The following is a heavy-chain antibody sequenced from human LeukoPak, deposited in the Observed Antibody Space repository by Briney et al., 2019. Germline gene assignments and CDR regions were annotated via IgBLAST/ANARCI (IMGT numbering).Heavy chain of an antibody. CDR3: AKSSSLHYYYYYYMDV. CDR2: ISWNSGSI. V-gene: IGHV3-9*01. CDR1: GFTFDVYA. D-gene: IGHD6-6*01. J-gene: IGHJ6*03. Sequence: GGSLGLSCAASGFTFDVYAMPWVRQAPGKGLGWVSGISWNSGSIGYADSVKGRFTISRDNAKNSLYLQMNSLRAEDTALYYCAKSSSLHYYYYYYMDVWGKGTTVTVSS.